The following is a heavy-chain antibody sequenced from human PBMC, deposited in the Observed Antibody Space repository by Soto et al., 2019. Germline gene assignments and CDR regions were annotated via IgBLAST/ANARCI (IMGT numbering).Heavy chain of an antibody. CDR1: GFTFSSYG. J-gene: IGHJ6*02. CDR2: ISYDGSNK. Sequence: QVQLVESGGGVVQPGRSLGLSCAASGFTFSSYGMHWVRQAPGKGLEWVAVISYDGSNKYYADSVKGRFTISRDNSKNTLYLQMNSLRAEDTAVYYCAKHIAVAGNPNPRYYYYYGMDVWGQGTTVTVSS. V-gene: IGHV3-30*18. CDR3: AKHIAVAGNPNPRYYYYYGMDV. D-gene: IGHD6-19*01.